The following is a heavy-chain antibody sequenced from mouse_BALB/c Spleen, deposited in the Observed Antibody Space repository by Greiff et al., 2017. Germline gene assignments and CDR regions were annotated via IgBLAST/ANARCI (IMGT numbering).Heavy chain of an antibody. Sequence: VQLKESGPELVKPGASVKISCKASGYSFTGYFMNWVMQSHGKSLEWIGRINPYNGDTFYNQKFKGKATLTVDKSSSTAHMELRSLASEDSAVYYCARSTITTGSYYFDYWGQGTTLTVSS. CDR3: ARSTITTGSYYFDY. J-gene: IGHJ2*01. CDR2: INPYNGDT. CDR1: GYSFTGYF. V-gene: IGHV1-20*02. D-gene: IGHD1-1*01.